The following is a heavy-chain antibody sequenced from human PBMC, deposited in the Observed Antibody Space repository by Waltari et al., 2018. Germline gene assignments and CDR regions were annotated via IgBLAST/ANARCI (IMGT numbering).Heavy chain of an antibody. CDR3: ANGAFRGAGNSAYYHMDV. D-gene: IGHD5-12*01. CDR1: GFILSNSG. Sequence: QVQLVESGGGVVQPGGSLRRSCAASGFILSNSGMPWVSQAPGHGLERLACLGWVAVLRYEATSGDHADSVKGRLSISRDSAKNRLYLEMNSLRPDDTAVYYCANGAFRGAGNSAYYHMDVWGKGTAVTVSS. V-gene: IGHV3-30*02. J-gene: IGHJ6*03. CDR2: LRYEATSG.